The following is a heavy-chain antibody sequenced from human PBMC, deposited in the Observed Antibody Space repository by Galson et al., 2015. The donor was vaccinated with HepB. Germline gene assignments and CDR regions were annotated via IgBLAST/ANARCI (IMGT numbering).Heavy chain of an antibody. CDR1: GYTFTSYA. CDR2: INPSGGST. Sequence: SVKVSCKASGYTFTSYAMNWVRQAPGQGLEWMGIINPSGGSTSYAQKFQGRVTMTRDTSTSTVYMELSSLRSEDTAVYYCAREVRYDSSGYYYVYWGQGTLVTVSS. D-gene: IGHD3-22*01. CDR3: AREVRYDSSGYYYVY. J-gene: IGHJ4*02. V-gene: IGHV1-46*01.